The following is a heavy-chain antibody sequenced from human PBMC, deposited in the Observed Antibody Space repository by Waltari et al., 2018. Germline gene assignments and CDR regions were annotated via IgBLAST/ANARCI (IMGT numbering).Heavy chain of an antibody. J-gene: IGHJ5*02. CDR1: GGSIASGPYS. V-gene: IGHV4-61*02. CDR3: SRVNDRSDGGWFDP. CDR2: AYTTGAT. D-gene: IGHD3-16*01. Sequence: QLEESGPGLVKPSETLSLSCSVSGGSIASGPYSWTWIRQSAGKGLEWVGRAYTTGATVYNPSFASRLTISQEPFKNQFALRLTSVTAADTAVYFCSRVNDRSDGGWFDPWGQGILVTVSS.